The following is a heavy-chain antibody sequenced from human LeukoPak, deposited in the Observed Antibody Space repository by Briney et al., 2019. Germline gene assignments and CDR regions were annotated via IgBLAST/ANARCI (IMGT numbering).Heavy chain of an antibody. Sequence: GGSLRLSCAASGFTFSSYSMNWVRQAPGKGLELVSSISSSSSYIYYVDSVKGRFTISRDNAKNSLYLQMNSLRAEDTAVYYCARIHSGSYCYWGQGTLVTVSS. J-gene: IGHJ4*02. CDR1: GFTFSSYS. CDR2: ISSSSSYI. D-gene: IGHD1-26*01. V-gene: IGHV3-21*01. CDR3: ARIHSGSYCY.